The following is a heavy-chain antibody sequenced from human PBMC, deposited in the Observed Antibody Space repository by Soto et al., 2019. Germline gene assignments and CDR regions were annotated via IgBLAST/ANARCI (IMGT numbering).Heavy chain of an antibody. D-gene: IGHD4-17*01. Sequence: QVQLQESGPGLVKPSETLSLTCTVSGGSVSSGSYYWSWIRQPPGKGLEWIGYIYYSGSTNYNPSLKSRVTISVDTSKNQFSLKLSSVTAADTAVYYCASEGPYGGNSATADYWGQGTLVTVSS. CDR3: ASEGPYGGNSATADY. CDR1: GGSVSSGSYY. CDR2: IYYSGST. V-gene: IGHV4-61*01. J-gene: IGHJ4*02.